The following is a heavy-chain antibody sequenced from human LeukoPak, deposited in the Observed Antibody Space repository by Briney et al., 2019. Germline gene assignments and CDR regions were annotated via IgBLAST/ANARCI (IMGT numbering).Heavy chain of an antibody. J-gene: IGHJ4*02. CDR3: ARGVPYASWSGPHYSDY. Sequence: GGSLRLSCAASGFTFSSYWIHWVRQAPGKGLAWVSRVNSDGSTTTYADSVKGRFTISRDNAKNTVYLQMNSLRAEDTGVYYCARGVPYASWSGPHYSDYWGQGTLVTVSS. CDR2: VNSDGSTT. D-gene: IGHD3-3*01. V-gene: IGHV3-74*03. CDR1: GFTFSSYW.